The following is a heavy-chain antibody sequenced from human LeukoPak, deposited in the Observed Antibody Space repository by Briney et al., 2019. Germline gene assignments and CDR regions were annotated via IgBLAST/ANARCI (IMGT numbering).Heavy chain of an antibody. D-gene: IGHD2-15*01. J-gene: IGHJ6*02. Sequence: GGSLRLSCAASGFTFSSYSMNWVRQAPGKGLEWVSSISSSRRYIYYADSVKGRFTISRYNAKNSLYLQMNRLRAEDTAVYYCARDTPYYYYYYVMDVWGQGTTVTVYS. CDR3: ARDTPYYYYYYVMDV. CDR2: ISSSRRYI. CDR1: GFTFSSYS. V-gene: IGHV3-21*04.